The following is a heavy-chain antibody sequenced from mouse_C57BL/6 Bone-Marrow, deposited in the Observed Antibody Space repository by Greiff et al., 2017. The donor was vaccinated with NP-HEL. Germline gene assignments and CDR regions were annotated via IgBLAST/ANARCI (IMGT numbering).Heavy chain of an antibody. D-gene: IGHD3-1*01. Sequence: LVESGAELVRPGTSVKVSCKASGYAFTNYLIEWVKQRPGQGLEWIGVINPGSGGTNYNEKFKGKATLTADKSSSTAYMQLSSLTSEDSAVYFCARYSWDGFDYWGQGTTLTVSS. CDR3: ARYSWDGFDY. CDR1: GYAFTNYL. CDR2: INPGSGGT. J-gene: IGHJ2*01. V-gene: IGHV1-54*01.